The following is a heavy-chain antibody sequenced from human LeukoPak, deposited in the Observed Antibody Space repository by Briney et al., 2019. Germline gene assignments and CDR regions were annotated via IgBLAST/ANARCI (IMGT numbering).Heavy chain of an antibody. CDR3: VRHLATSGSYPLDY. V-gene: IGHV3-23*01. CDR2: ISGSGGNT. J-gene: IGHJ4*02. D-gene: IGHD2-15*01. Sequence: GGSLRLSCAASGFTFSSYAMSWVRQPPGKGLEWVSAISGSGGNTYYADSVKGRFTISRDNSKNTLYLQMSSLRAEDTAVYYCVRHLATSGSYPLDYWGQGTLVTVSS. CDR1: GFTFSSYA.